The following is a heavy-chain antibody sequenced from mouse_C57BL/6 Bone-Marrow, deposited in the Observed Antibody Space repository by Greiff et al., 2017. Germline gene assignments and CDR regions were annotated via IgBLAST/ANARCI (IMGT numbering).Heavy chain of an antibody. J-gene: IGHJ2*01. CDR3: ARRDYGHDY. Sequence: VKLLESGAELARPGASVKLSCKASGYTFTSYGISWVKQRTGQGLEWIGEIYPRSGSTYYNEKFKGKATLTADKSSSTAYMELSSLTSEDSAVYFCARRDYGHDYWGQGTTLTVSS. CDR1: GYTFTSYG. CDR2: IYPRSGST. V-gene: IGHV1-81*01. D-gene: IGHD1-1*01.